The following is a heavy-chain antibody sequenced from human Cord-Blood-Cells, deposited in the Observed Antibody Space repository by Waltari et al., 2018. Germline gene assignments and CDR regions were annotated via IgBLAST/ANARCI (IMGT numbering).Heavy chain of an antibody. CDR3: ARGTIAAAGNFDY. D-gene: IGHD6-13*01. Sequence: QVQLVQSGAEVKKPGASVKVSCKASGSTFTGYYLHWVRQAPGQGLEWMGRINPNSGGTNYAQKFQGRVTMTRDTSISTAYMELSRLRSDDTAVYYCARGTIAAAGNFDYWGQGTLVTVSS. CDR1: GSTFTGYY. J-gene: IGHJ4*02. CDR2: INPNSGGT. V-gene: IGHV1-2*06.